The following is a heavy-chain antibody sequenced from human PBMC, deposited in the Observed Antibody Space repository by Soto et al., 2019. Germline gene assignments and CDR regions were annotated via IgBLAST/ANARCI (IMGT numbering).Heavy chain of an antibody. D-gene: IGHD1-26*01. CDR2: ISVYNDNT. V-gene: IGHV1-18*01. J-gene: IGHJ5*02. CDR3: ARVVGALGHWFDP. CDR1: GYTFTSYG. Sequence: QVQLVQSGAEVKKPGASVKVSCKASGYTFTSYGISWVRQAPGQGLEGMGRISVYNDNTNYEQKLQGRVTMTTDTPTSTAYMELRSLRSDDTAVYYCARVVGALGHWFDPWGQGTLVTVSS.